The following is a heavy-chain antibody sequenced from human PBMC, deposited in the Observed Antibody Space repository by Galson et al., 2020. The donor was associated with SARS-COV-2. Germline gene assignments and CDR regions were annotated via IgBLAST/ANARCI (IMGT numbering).Heavy chain of an antibody. J-gene: IGHJ6*02. CDR3: AKDIDGAGTFYNVGAIWFHYYGMDV. V-gene: IGHV3-30*18. Sequence: QAGGSLRLSCAASGIIFSKYGMHWVRQAPGKGLERVAVTSYDGSNKYYADSVRGRFTISRDNSKNTLYLQIDSLRVEDTAVYYCAKDIDGAGTFYNVGAIWFHYYGMDVWGQGTTVTVSS. CDR1: GIIFSKYG. CDR2: TSYDGSNK. D-gene: IGHD3-10*01.